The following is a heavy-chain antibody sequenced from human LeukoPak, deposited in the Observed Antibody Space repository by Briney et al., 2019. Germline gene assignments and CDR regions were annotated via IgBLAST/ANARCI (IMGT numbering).Heavy chain of an antibody. CDR1: GGSISSYY. D-gene: IGHD2-8*01. Sequence: KPSETLSLTCTVSGGSISSYYWSWIRQPAGKGLEWIGRIYTSGSTNYNPSLKSRVTMSVDTSKNQFSLKLSSVTAVDTAVYYCASTKYCTNGVCYTSGDFDYWGQGTLVTVSS. V-gene: IGHV4-4*07. CDR2: IYTSGST. CDR3: ASTKYCTNGVCYTSGDFDY. J-gene: IGHJ4*02.